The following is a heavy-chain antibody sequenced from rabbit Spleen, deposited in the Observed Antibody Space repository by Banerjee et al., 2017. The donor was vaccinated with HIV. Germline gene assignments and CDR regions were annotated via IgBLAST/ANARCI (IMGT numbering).Heavy chain of an antibody. CDR2: INTITGKT. CDR1: GFSFTDKDV. J-gene: IGHJ3*01. V-gene: IGHV1S45*01. Sequence: QEQLEESGGGLVKPEGSLTLTCTASGFSFTDKDVMCWVRQAPGKGLEWIGCINTITGKTVYATWARGRFTISKTSSTTVTLQMTSLTAADTATYFCARSGYVGWGGDGDLTGNKLWGQGTLVTVS. D-gene: IGHD4-1*01. CDR3: ARSGYVGWGGDGDLTGNKL.